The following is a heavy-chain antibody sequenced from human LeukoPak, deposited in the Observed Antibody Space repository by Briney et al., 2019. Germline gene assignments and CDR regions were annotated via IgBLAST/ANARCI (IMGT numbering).Heavy chain of an antibody. CDR3: AKAGITMVRGVINPTYNWFDP. Sequence: GGSLRLSCAASGFTFSSYAMSWVRQAPGKGLEWVSAISGSGGSIGYADSVKGRFTISRDNAKNSLYLQMNSLRAEDTALYYCAKAGITMVRGVINPTYNWFDPWGQGTLVTVSS. CDR1: GFTFSSYA. CDR2: ISGSGGSI. J-gene: IGHJ5*02. D-gene: IGHD3-10*01. V-gene: IGHV3-23*01.